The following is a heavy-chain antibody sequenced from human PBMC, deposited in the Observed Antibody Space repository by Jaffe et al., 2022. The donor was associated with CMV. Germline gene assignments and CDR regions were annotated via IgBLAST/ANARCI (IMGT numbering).Heavy chain of an antibody. J-gene: IGHJ6*03. D-gene: IGHD3-3*01. CDR2: IFHSGST. V-gene: IGHV4-4*02. Sequence: QVQLQESGPGLVKPSGTLSLTCAVSGGSISSSNWWSWVRQPPGKGLEWIGEIFHSGSTNYNPSLKSRVTIFVDKSKNQFSLKLSSVTAADTAVYYCARATYEGVTIFGVVVPRGGEGQYSHYMDVWGKGTTVIVSS. CDR1: GGSISSSNW. CDR3: ARATYEGVTIFGVVVPRGGEGQYSHYMDV.